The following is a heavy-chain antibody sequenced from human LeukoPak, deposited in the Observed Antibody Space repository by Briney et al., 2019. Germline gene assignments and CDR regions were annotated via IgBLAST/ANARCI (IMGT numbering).Heavy chain of an antibody. CDR1: GGSISSYY. CDR2: IYYSGST. Sequence: PSETLSLTCTVSGGSISSYYWSWIRQPPGKGLEWIGYIYYSGSTNYNPSPKSRVTISVDTSKNQFSLNLSSVTAADTAVYYCARGYCSSTSCRPDAFDIWGQGTMVTLSS. J-gene: IGHJ3*02. CDR3: ARGYCSSTSCRPDAFDI. D-gene: IGHD2-2*01. V-gene: IGHV4-59*08.